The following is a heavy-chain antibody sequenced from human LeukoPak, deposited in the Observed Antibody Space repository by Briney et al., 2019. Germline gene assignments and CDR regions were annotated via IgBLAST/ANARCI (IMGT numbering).Heavy chain of an antibody. V-gene: IGHV1-8*01. CDR3: ARGSSSWYSYYYYGMDV. D-gene: IGHD6-13*01. J-gene: IGHJ6*02. CDR2: MNPNSGNT. CDR1: GHTFTSYD. Sequence: ASVKVSCKASGHTFTSYDINWVRQATGQGLEWMGWMNPNSGNTGYAQKFQGRVTMTRNTSISTAYMELSSLRSEDTAVYYCARGSSSWYSYYYYGMDVWGQGTTVTVSS.